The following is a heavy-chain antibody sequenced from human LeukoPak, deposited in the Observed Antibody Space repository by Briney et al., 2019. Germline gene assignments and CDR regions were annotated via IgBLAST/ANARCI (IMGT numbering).Heavy chain of an antibody. CDR2: IYYSGST. Sequence: PSETLSLTCTVSGGSISSGGYYWSWIRQHPGKGLEWIGYIYYSGSTYYNPSLKSRVTISVDTSKNQFSLKLSSVTAADTAVYYCARVGRFGLRDYMDVWGKGTTVTVSS. CDR1: GGSISSGGYY. V-gene: IGHV4-31*03. CDR3: ARVGRFGLRDYMDV. D-gene: IGHD3-10*01. J-gene: IGHJ6*03.